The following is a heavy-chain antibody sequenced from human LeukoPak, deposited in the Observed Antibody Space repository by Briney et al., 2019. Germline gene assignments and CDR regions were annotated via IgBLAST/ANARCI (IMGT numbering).Heavy chain of an antibody. V-gene: IGHV3-23*01. CDR2: ISGSGGST. Sequence: PGGSLRLSCAASGFTFSSYAMSWVRQAPGKGLEWVSAISGSGGSTYYADSVKGRFTISRDNSKNTLYLQMNSLRAEDTAVYYCAKDGGYSYGPHLDYWGQGTLGTVSS. CDR1: GFTFSSYA. CDR3: AKDGGYSYGPHLDY. D-gene: IGHD5-18*01. J-gene: IGHJ4*02.